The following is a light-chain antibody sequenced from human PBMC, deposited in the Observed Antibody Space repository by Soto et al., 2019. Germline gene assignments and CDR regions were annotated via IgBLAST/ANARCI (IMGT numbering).Light chain of an antibody. V-gene: IGKV3D-20*02. CDR3: QQRSNWPQT. CDR1: QTITTSQ. Sequence: EIVLTQSPGTLSLSPGERATLFCRASQTITTSQLAWYQQKPGQAPRVLIFGASNRATGIPDRFSGSGSGTDFTLTISRLEPEDFAIYYCQQRSNWPQTFGQGTKVDIK. CDR2: GAS. J-gene: IGKJ1*01.